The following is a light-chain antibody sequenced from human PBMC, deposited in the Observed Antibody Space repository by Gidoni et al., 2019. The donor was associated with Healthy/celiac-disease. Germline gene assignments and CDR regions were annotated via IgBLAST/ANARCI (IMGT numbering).Light chain of an antibody. CDR3: MQALQTPKT. Sequence: DIVMTQSPLSLPVTPGEPASTSCRSSQSLLHSNGYNYFDWYLQKPGQSPQLLIYLGSNRASGVPDRFSGSGSGTDFTLKISRVEAEDVGVYYCMQALQTPKTFGQGTKVEIK. CDR2: LGS. V-gene: IGKV2-28*01. J-gene: IGKJ1*01. CDR1: QSLLHSNGYNY.